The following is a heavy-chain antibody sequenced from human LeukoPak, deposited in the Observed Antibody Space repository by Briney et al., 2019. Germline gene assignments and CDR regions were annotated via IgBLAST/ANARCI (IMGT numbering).Heavy chain of an antibody. CDR2: IYHSGSA. Sequence: PSETLSLTCTVSGGSISSSSYYWGWIRQPPGKGLEWIGSIYHSGSANYNPSLKSRVTISVDTSKNQFSLKLSSVTAADTAVYYCASSSDYYGSGNHDCWGQGTLVTVSS. J-gene: IGHJ4*02. D-gene: IGHD3-10*01. CDR1: GGSISSSSYY. V-gene: IGHV4-39*01. CDR3: ASSSDYYGSGNHDC.